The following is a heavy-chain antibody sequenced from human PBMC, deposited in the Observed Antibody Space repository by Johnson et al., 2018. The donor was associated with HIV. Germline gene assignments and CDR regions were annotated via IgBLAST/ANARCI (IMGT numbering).Heavy chain of an antibody. Sequence: VHLVESEGASVQRGRSLSLSCAASGVTLSSYATSCVRQAPRTGLAGVSATRGRVDSTYYADPVKGRFTISRDDSKNSLYLQMNSLKTEDTAVYYCALSYSLDAFDIWGQGTMVTVSS. CDR1: GVTLSSYA. D-gene: IGHD2-21*01. CDR3: ALSYSLDAFDI. CDR2: TRGRVDST. J-gene: IGHJ3*02. V-gene: IGHV3-23*04.